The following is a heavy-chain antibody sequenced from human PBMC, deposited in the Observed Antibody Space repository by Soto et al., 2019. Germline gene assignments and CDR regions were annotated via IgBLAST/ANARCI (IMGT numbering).Heavy chain of an antibody. D-gene: IGHD3-22*01. CDR1: GGTFSSYA. V-gene: IGHV1-69*13. CDR2: IIPIFGTA. J-gene: IGHJ6*02. CDR3: ARSIDSSGYYLNYYYYGMDV. Sequence: SVKVSCKASGGTFSSYAISWVRQAPGQGLERMGGIIPIFGTANYAQKFQGRVTITADESTSTAYMELSSLRSEDTAVYYCARSIDSSGYYLNYYYYGMDVWGQGTTVTVSS.